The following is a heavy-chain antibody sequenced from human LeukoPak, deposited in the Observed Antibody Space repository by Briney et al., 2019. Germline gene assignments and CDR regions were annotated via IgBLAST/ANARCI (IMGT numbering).Heavy chain of an antibody. J-gene: IGHJ4*02. CDR2: ISSGDSTI. Sequence: GGSLRLSCAASGFTFSSYEMNWVRQAPGKGLEWVSYISSGDSTIYYADSVKGRFTISRDNAKNSLYLQMNSLRAEDTAVYYCARRYSSRWAFDYWGQGTLVTVSS. CDR3: ARRYSSRWAFDY. D-gene: IGHD6-13*01. CDR1: GFTFSSYE. V-gene: IGHV3-48*03.